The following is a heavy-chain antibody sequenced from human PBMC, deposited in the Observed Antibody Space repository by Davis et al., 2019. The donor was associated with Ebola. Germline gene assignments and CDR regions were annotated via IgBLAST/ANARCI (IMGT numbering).Heavy chain of an antibody. CDR2: INQSGST. J-gene: IGHJ5*01. Sequence: SVTLSLTCAVYGGSFSNYHWTWIRQPPGKGLEWIGDINQSGSTNNNPSLKSRVTISVDTSRNQFSLRLTSVTAADTAMYYCASRVVTVFGEGWFESWGQGSLVTVSS. V-gene: IGHV4-34*01. CDR1: GGSFSNYH. D-gene: IGHD3-3*01. CDR3: ASRVVTVFGEGWFES.